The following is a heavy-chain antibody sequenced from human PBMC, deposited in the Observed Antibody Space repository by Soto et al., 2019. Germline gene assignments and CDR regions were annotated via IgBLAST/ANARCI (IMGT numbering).Heavy chain of an antibody. CDR1: GGSTTSDY. CDR3: VRDPNGSGDY. J-gene: IGHJ4*02. CDR2: IFHSLGA. D-gene: IGHD3-10*01. V-gene: IGHV4-59*01. Sequence: SETLSLTCTVSGGSTTSDYWSWIRQPPGKGLEWLGYIFHSLGAKYNPSLGSRGTISLDASKNQLSLSLRSVTAADTAIYFCVRDPNGSGDYWGQGTLVTVSS.